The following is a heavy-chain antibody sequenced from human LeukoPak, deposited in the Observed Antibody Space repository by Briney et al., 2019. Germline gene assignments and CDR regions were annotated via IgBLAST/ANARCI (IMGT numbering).Heavy chain of an antibody. J-gene: IGHJ5*02. CDR3: ARDNGGWFDT. D-gene: IGHD3-10*01. Sequence: GGSLRLSCVASECIFSDYWMSWVRQAPGKGLEWVANIKQGGREEKYVSPVKGRFAISRDDAKSTLYSQMDSLSGDDTAVYYCARDNGGWFDTWGRGTLVTVSS. V-gene: IGHV3-7*03. CDR2: IKQGGREE. CDR1: ECIFSDYW.